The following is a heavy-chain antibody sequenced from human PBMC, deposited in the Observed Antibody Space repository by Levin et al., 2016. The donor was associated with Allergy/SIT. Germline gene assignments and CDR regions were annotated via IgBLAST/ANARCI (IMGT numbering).Heavy chain of an antibody. J-gene: IGHJ3*01. CDR3: VRHRPPVASFPPSAHASFDV. Sequence: ESLKISCTVSGGSISSGNYYWGWMRQTPGKGLEWIGSISYSGSTYSNPSLQSRVTVSVDTSKNQFSLKLTSVTAADTAVYYCVRHRPPVASFPPSAHASFDVWGQGTMVTVSS. D-gene: IGHD3-16*01. V-gene: IGHV4-39*01. CDR1: GGSISSGNYY. CDR2: ISYSGST.